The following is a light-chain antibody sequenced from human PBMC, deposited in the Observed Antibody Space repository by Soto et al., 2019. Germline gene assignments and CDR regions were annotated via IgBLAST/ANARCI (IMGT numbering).Light chain of an antibody. CDR3: QQYDNWPLT. Sequence: EIVMTQSPATLSVSPGERATLSCRASQSVSSNLAWYQQKPGQAPRLLIYGASTRATDIPVRFSAGGSGTEFTLTISSLQSEDFAVYYCQQYDNWPLTFGGGTKVDIK. J-gene: IGKJ4*01. V-gene: IGKV3-15*01. CDR2: GAS. CDR1: QSVSSN.